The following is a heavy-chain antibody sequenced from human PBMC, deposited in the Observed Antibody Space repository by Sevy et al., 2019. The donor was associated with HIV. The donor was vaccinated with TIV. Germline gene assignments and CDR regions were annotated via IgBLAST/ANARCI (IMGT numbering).Heavy chain of an antibody. Sequence: GGSLRLSCAASGFTVSSNYMSWVRQAPGKGLEWVSVIYSGEYTYYAATVKGGFTISRDISKNTLNLQMNSLRAEDTAIYYCATTSTPLYYYALDVWGQGTTVTVSS. CDR1: GFTVSSNY. J-gene: IGHJ6*02. CDR2: IYSGEYT. V-gene: IGHV3-53*01. CDR3: ATTSTPLYYYALDV. D-gene: IGHD1-26*01.